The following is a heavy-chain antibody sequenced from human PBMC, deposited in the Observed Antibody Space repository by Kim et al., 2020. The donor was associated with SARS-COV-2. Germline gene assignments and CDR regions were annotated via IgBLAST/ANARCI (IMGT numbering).Heavy chain of an antibody. V-gene: IGHV4-31*03. Sequence: SETLSLTCTVSGGSISSGGYYWSWIRQHPGKGLEWIGYIYYSGSTYYNPSLKSRVTISVDTSKNQFSLKLSSVTAADTAVYYCARRQTLGYCSSTSCYNWFDPWGQGTLVTVSS. D-gene: IGHD2-2*01. CDR1: GGSISSGGYY. J-gene: IGHJ5*02. CDR2: IYYSGST. CDR3: ARRQTLGYCSSTSCYNWFDP.